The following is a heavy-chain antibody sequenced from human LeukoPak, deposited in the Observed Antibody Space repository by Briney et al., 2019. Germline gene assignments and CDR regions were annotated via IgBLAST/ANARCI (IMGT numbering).Heavy chain of an antibody. D-gene: IGHD3-16*01. Sequence: GESLKISCQGSGYNFRSSWDAWVRQTPGKGLEWMGIIFPADSSTRYSPSFQGQVTISADKSISTAYLHWSSLKASDSALYYCASSNSASYWYFDIWGRGTRVTVSS. J-gene: IGHJ2*01. CDR3: ASSNSASYWYFDI. CDR1: GYNFRSSW. CDR2: IFPADSST. V-gene: IGHV5-51*01.